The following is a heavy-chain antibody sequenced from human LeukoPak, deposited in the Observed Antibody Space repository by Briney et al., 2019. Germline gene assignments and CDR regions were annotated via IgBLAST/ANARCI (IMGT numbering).Heavy chain of an antibody. CDR1: GGSISSYY. Sequence: SETLSLTCTVSGGSISSYYWSWIRQPPGKGLEWIGYIYYSGSTYYNPSLKSRVTISVDTSKNQFSLKLSSVTAADTAVYYCARVSYDFWSGYPNWFDPWGQGTLVTVSS. CDR2: IYYSGST. CDR3: ARVSYDFWSGYPNWFDP. D-gene: IGHD3-3*01. J-gene: IGHJ5*02. V-gene: IGHV4-59*12.